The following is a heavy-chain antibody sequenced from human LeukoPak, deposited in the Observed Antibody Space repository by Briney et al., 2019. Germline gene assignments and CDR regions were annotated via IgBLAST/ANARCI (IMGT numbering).Heavy chain of an antibody. CDR3: ARGPTEVGAIHYYYYGMDV. CDR2: ISYDGSNK. J-gene: IGHJ6*02. V-gene: IGHV3-30-3*01. CDR1: GFTFSSYA. Sequence: PGGSLRLSCAASGFTFSSYAMHWVRQAPGKGLEWVAVISYDGSNKYYADSVKGRFTISRDNSKHTLYLQMNSLRAEDTAVYYCARGPTEVGAIHYYYYGMDVWGQGTTVTVSS. D-gene: IGHD1-26*01.